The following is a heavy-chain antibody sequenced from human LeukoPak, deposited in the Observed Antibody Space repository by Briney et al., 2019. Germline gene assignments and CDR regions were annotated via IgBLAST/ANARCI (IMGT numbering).Heavy chain of an antibody. CDR3: ARGPSSSGYC. CDR1: GFTFDDYA. D-gene: IGHD3-22*01. CDR2: ISWNSGSI. Sequence: PGGSLRLSCAASGFTFDDYAMHWVRQAPGKGLEWVSGISWNSGSIGYADSVKGRFTISRDNAKNSLYLQMNSLRAEDTAVYYCARGPSSSGYCWGQGTLVTVSS. J-gene: IGHJ4*02. V-gene: IGHV3-9*01.